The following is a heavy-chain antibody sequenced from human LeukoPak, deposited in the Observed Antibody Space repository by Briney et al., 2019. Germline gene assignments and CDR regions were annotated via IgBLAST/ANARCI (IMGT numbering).Heavy chain of an antibody. CDR1: GGSISSGSYY. Sequence: SETLSLTCTVSGGSISSGSYYWSWIRQPAGKGLEWIGRIYTSGSTNYNPSLKGRVTISVDTSKNQFSLKLSSVTAADTAVYYCAREVGYCSSTSCLWGHYYYYYYMDVWGKGTTVTVSS. CDR3: AREVGYCSSTSCLWGHYYYYYYMDV. J-gene: IGHJ6*03. V-gene: IGHV4-61*02. CDR2: IYTSGST. D-gene: IGHD2-2*01.